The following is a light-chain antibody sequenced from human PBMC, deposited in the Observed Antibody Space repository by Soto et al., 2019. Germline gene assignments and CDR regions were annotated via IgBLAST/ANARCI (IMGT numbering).Light chain of an antibody. V-gene: IGKV3-20*01. CDR1: QNVANY. CDR3: QQYGSSGT. Sequence: EIVLTHCPVTLPFSPVESATLSCRASQNVANYLDWYQQKPGQAPRLLIYDASNRATGIPDRFSGSGSGTDFTLTISRLETEDFAGYYCQQYGSSGTFGQGTKVDIK. CDR2: DAS. J-gene: IGKJ1*01.